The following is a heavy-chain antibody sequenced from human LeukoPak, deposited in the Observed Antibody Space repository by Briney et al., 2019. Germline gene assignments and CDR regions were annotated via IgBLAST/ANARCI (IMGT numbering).Heavy chain of an antibody. CDR3: ARDLFWSGYYGDAFDI. D-gene: IGHD3-3*01. J-gene: IGHJ3*02. Sequence: SETLSLTCTVSGGSISSYYWSWIRQPPGKGLEWIGCIYYSGSTNYSPSLKSRVTISVDASKNQFSLKLSSVTAADTAVYYCARDLFWSGYYGDAFDIWGQGTMVTVSS. CDR2: IYYSGST. V-gene: IGHV4-59*01. CDR1: GGSISSYY.